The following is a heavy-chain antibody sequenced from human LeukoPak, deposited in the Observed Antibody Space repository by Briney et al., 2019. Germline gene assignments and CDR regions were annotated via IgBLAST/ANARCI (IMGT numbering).Heavy chain of an antibody. CDR1: GFTFISHT. Sequence: GGSLRLSCAASGFTFISHTMSWVRQAPGKGLEWVSAITTSAGGTYYADSVKGRFTISRDKNTLYLQMNSLRAEDTAVYFCAKDRSGSQESRWDYWGQGTLVTVSS. V-gene: IGHV3-23*01. CDR2: ITTSAGGT. J-gene: IGHJ4*02. D-gene: IGHD1-26*01. CDR3: AKDRSGSQESRWDY.